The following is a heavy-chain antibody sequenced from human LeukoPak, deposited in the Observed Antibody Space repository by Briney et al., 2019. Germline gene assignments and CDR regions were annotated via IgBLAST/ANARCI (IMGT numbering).Heavy chain of an antibody. J-gene: IGHJ6*01. Sequence: KPSETLSLTCAVYGGSFSGYYWSWIRQPPGKGLEWIGEINHSGSTNYNPSLKSRVTISVDTSKNQFSLKLSSVTAADTAVYYCARGPNGHGYNYYYYGMDVWGKGPRSPSPQ. CDR3: ARGPNGHGYNYYYYGMDV. CDR2: INHSGST. D-gene: IGHD5-18*01. V-gene: IGHV4-34*01. CDR1: GGSFSGYY.